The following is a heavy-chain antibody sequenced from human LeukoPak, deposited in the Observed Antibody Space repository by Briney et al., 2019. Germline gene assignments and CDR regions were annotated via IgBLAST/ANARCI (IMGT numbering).Heavy chain of an antibody. J-gene: IGHJ6*03. CDR3: ARDKAGRPYYYYMDV. Sequence: SETLSLTCAVYGGSFSGYYWSWIRQPPGKGLEWIGEINRSGSTNYNPSLKSRVTISVDTSKNQFSLKLSSVTAADTAVYYCARDKAGRPYYYYMDVWGKGTTVTVSS. V-gene: IGHV4-34*01. CDR1: GGSFSGYY. CDR2: INRSGST.